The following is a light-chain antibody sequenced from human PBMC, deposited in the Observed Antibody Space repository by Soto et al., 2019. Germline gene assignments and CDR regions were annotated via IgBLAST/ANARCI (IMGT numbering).Light chain of an antibody. J-gene: IGKJ1*01. V-gene: IGKV1-6*01. Sequence: AIQITQSPSSLSASVGDRVTITCRASHGIRNDLGWYQQKPGKAPKLLIYAASSLQSGVPSRFRGSGSGTDFTLTISSLQPEDFATYYCLQDYICPPWTFGQGTKVDIK. CDR2: AAS. CDR1: HGIRND. CDR3: LQDYICPPWT.